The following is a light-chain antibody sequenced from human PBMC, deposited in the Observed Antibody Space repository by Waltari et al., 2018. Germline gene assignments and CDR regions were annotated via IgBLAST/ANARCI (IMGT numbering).Light chain of an antibody. J-gene: IGKJ5*01. CDR1: QSLLHSNGYNY. V-gene: IGKV2-28*01. Sequence: DIVMTQSPLSLPVTPGEPASIPCRLGQSLLHSNGYNYLDWYLQKPGQAPQVLIYLGSNRASGVPDRFSGSGSGTDFTLKISRVEAEDVGVYYCMQALQTPITFGQGTRLEIK. CDR3: MQALQTPIT. CDR2: LGS.